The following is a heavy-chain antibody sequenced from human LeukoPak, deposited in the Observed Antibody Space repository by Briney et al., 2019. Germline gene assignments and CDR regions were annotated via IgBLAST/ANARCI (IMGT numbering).Heavy chain of an antibody. Sequence: PSETLSLTCTVSGYSISSSSYYWGWIRQPPGKGLEWIGSIYYSGSTYYNPSLKSRVTISVDTSKNQFSLKLSSVTAADTAVYYCARPRRRQELDYWGQGTLVTVSS. CDR3: ARPRRRQELDY. D-gene: IGHD6-13*01. CDR1: GYSISSSSYY. CDR2: IYYSGST. J-gene: IGHJ4*02. V-gene: IGHV4-39*07.